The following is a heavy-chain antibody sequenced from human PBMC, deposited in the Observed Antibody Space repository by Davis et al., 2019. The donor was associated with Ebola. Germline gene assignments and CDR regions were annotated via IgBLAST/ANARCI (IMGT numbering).Heavy chain of an antibody. V-gene: IGHV3-30*03. D-gene: IGHD2-2*01. J-gene: IGHJ4*02. CDR3: ARDRGGMRRSSTSCYAY. CDR1: GFTFSSYG. Sequence: GESLKISCAASGFTFSSYGMHWVRQAPGKGLEWVAVISYDGSNKYYADSVKGRFTISRDNSKNTLYLQMNSLRAEDTAVYYCARDRGGMRRSSTSCYAYWGQGTLVTVSS. CDR2: ISYDGSNK.